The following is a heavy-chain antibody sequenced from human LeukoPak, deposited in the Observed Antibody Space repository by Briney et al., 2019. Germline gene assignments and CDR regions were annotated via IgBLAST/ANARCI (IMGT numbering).Heavy chain of an antibody. CDR3: ARVEVTILGVDLRYYFDY. Sequence: ASVKVSCKASGYTFTGYYMHWVRQAPGQGLEWMGWVNPNSGGTNYAQKFQGRVTMTRDTSISTAYMELSRLRSDDTAVYYCARVEVTILGVDLRYYFDYWGQGTLVTVSS. V-gene: IGHV1-2*02. D-gene: IGHD3-3*01. J-gene: IGHJ4*02. CDR1: GYTFTGYY. CDR2: VNPNSGGT.